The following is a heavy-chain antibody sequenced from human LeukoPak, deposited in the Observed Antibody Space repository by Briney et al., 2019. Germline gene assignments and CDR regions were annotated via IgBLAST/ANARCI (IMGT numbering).Heavy chain of an antibody. J-gene: IGHJ4*02. CDR2: INSDGSST. CDR3: AKVTCGGGYGDCPNY. D-gene: IGHD4-17*01. V-gene: IGHV3-74*01. Sequence: GGSLRLSCAASGFTFSSYWMHWVRQAPGKGLVWVSRINSDGSSTSYADSVKGRFTISRDNAKNTLYLQMNSLRAEDTAVYYCAKVTCGGGYGDCPNYWGQGTLVTVSS. CDR1: GFTFSSYW.